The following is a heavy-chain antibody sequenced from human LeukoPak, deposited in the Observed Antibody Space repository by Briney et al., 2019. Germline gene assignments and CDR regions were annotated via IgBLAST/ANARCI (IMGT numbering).Heavy chain of an antibody. Sequence: ASVKVSCTASVYSFTNYGVNWVRQAPGQGLEWLGWISGYTGNTDYAQKFQGRVTMTTDTSTTTAYMELRSLRSDDTAVYYCARAPRVASTGRFDYWGQGTLVTVSS. D-gene: IGHD6-13*01. CDR3: ARAPRVASTGRFDY. J-gene: IGHJ4*02. V-gene: IGHV1-18*01. CDR1: VYSFTNYG. CDR2: ISGYTGNT.